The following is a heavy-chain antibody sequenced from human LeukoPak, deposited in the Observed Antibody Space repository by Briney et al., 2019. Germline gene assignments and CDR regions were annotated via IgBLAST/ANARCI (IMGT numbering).Heavy chain of an antibody. Sequence: ASVKVSCKASGYTFTSYYTHWVRPAPGQGLEWMGIINPSGGSTSYAQKFQGRVTMTRDTSTSTVYMELSSLRSEDTAVYYCARGGYYYDSSGYYGSLDYWGQGTLVTVSS. J-gene: IGHJ4*02. CDR2: INPSGGST. V-gene: IGHV1-46*01. CDR3: ARGGYYYDSSGYYGSLDY. D-gene: IGHD3-22*01. CDR1: GYTFTSYY.